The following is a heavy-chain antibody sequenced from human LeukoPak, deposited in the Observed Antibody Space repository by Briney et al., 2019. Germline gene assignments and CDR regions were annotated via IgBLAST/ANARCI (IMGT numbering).Heavy chain of an antibody. D-gene: IGHD2-15*01. Sequence: KPSETLSLTCTVSGDSISSSNYYWGWIRQPPGKGLEWIGNIYYSESTYYNPSLKSRVTISVDTSKNQFSLKVSSVTAADTAVYYCARAVVDLGGSSYYLDYWGQGTLDTVSS. CDR1: GDSISSSNYY. V-gene: IGHV4-39*07. CDR2: IYYSEST. CDR3: ARAVVDLGGSSYYLDY. J-gene: IGHJ4*02.